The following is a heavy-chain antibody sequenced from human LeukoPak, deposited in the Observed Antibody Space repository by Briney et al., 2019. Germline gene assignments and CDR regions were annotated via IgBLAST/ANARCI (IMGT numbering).Heavy chain of an antibody. J-gene: IGHJ4*02. CDR1: GYTFTAYY. V-gene: IGHV1-2*02. CDR2: INPNTGAT. Sequence: ASVKVSCKSSGYTFTAYYIHWVRQAPGQGLEWMGWINPNTGATHHAQKFLGRVTLTMDTSISAAYMELSSLIDDTAVYYCARDTSEHDYSGFGYWGQGTLVTVSS. D-gene: IGHD4-23*01. CDR3: ARDTSEHDYSGFGY.